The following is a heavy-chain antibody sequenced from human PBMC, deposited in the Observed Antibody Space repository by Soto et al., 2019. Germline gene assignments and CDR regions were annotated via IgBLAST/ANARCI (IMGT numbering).Heavy chain of an antibody. CDR2: VSLDGSHK. CDR3: AKLGDAVSGYFDF. V-gene: IGHV3-30*18. CDR1: GFTFSSYA. Sequence: QVQLVQSGGGVVQPGGSLRLSCAASGFTFSSYAIHWVRQAPGKGLEWLADVSLDGSHKTYAVPVRGRFTISRDNSKKTVYLQMNSLRAEDTALYYCAKLGDAVSGYFDFWGQGTQVAVSS. D-gene: IGHD3-3*01. J-gene: IGHJ5*01.